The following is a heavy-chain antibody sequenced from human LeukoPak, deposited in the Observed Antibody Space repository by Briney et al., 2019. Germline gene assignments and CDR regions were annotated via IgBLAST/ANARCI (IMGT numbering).Heavy chain of an antibody. J-gene: IGHJ3*02. CDR2: IYHSGST. D-gene: IGHD6-13*01. V-gene: IGHV4-38-2*02. Sequence: SETLSLTCAVSGYSISSGYYWGWIRQPPGKGLECIGSIYHSGSTYYNPSLKSRVTISVDTSKNQFSLKLSSVTAADAAVYYCARDKIGYRAGAFDIWGQGTMVTVSS. CDR3: ARDKIGYRAGAFDI. CDR1: GYSISSGYY.